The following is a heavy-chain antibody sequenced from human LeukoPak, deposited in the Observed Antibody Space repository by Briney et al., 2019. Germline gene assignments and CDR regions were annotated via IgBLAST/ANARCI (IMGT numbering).Heavy chain of an antibody. CDR3: ASTNGPVATNPLKR. CDR1: GYTFTGYY. J-gene: IGHJ4*02. V-gene: IGHV1-2*02. CDR2: INPNSGGT. D-gene: IGHD5-12*01. Sequence: ASVKVSCKASGYTFTGYYMHWVRQAPGQGLEWMGWINPNSGGTNYAQKFQGRVTMARDTSISTAYMELSRLRSDDTAVYYCASTNGPVATNPLKRWGQGTLVTVSS.